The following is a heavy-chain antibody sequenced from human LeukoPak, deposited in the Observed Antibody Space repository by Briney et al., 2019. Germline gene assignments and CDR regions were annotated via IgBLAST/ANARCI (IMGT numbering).Heavy chain of an antibody. CDR1: GGSISSRNYY. D-gene: IGHD3-16*01. V-gene: IGHV4-61*02. J-gene: IGHJ4*02. CDR3: ARVGDYALKD. Sequence: PSETLSLTCTVSGGSISSRNYYWSWIRQPAGKGLEWIGRFYNSGSTNCNPSLKSRVTMSLDTSKNQFSLKLSSVTAADTAVYYCARVGDYALKDWGQGTLVTVSS. CDR2: FYNSGST.